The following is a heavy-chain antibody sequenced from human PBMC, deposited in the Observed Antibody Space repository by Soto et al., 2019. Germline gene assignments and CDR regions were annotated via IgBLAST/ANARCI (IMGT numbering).Heavy chain of an antibody. V-gene: IGHV1-2*04. Sequence: GASLKVSCKASGYTFTGYYMHWVRQAPGQGLEWMGWINPNSGGTNYAQKFQGWVTMTRDTSISTAYMELSRLRSDDTAVYYCAIDSSGYYLSFDYWGQGTLVTVSS. D-gene: IGHD3-22*01. J-gene: IGHJ4*02. CDR1: GYTFTGYY. CDR2: INPNSGGT. CDR3: AIDSSGYYLSFDY.